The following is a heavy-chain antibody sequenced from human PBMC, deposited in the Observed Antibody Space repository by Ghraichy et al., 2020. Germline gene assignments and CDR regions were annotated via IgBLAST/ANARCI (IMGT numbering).Heavy chain of an antibody. CDR2: ISGSGGST. V-gene: IGHV3-23*01. CDR1: GFTFSSYA. Sequence: GESLNISCAASGFTFSSYAMSWVRQAPGKGLEWVSAISGSGGSTYYADSVKGRFTISRDNSKNTLYLQMNSLRAEDTAVYYCATHLGSYYVFDYWGQGTLVTVSS. J-gene: IGHJ4*02. D-gene: IGHD1-26*01. CDR3: ATHLGSYYVFDY.